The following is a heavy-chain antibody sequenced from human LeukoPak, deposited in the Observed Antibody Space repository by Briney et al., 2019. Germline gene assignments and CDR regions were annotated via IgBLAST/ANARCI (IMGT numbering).Heavy chain of an antibody. D-gene: IGHD2-2*01. CDR1: GFTFSSYA. CDR2: ISYDGSNK. CDR3: ARTKDTGVVPAAKGY. V-gene: IGHV3-30-3*01. Sequence: GGSLRLSCAASGFTFSSYAMHWVRQAPGKGLEWVAVISYDGSNKYYADSVKGRFTISRDNSKNTLYLQMNSLRAEDTAVYYCARTKDTGVVPAAKGYWGQGTLVTVSS. J-gene: IGHJ4*02.